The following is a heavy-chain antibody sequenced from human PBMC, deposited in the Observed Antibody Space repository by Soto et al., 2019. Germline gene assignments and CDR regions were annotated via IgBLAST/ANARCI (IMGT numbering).Heavy chain of an antibody. CDR2: ISYDGSNK. J-gene: IGHJ6*02. CDR1: GFTFSSYA. CDR3: ARDDTAAAVDYYHYGMDV. Sequence: QVQLVESGGGVVQPGRSLRLSCAASGFTFSSYAMHWVRQAPGKGLEWVAVISYDGSNKYYADSVKGRFTISRDNSKNTLYLQMNSLRAEDTAVYYCARDDTAAAVDYYHYGMDVWGQGTTVTVSS. D-gene: IGHD6-13*01. V-gene: IGHV3-30-3*01.